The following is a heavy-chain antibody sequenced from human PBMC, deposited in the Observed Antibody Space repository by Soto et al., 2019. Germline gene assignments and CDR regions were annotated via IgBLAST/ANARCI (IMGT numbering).Heavy chain of an antibody. J-gene: IGHJ5*02. V-gene: IGHV6-1*01. CDR2: TYYRSKWYN. CDR3: ARVLIAAAGIEGLDP. D-gene: IGHD6-13*01. Sequence: SQTLSLTCAISGDSVSSNSAAWNWIRQSPSRGLEWLGRTYYRSKWYNDYAVSVKSRITINPDTSKNQFSLQLNSVTPEDTAVNYCARVLIAAAGIEGLDPWGQGTLVTVSS. CDR1: GDSVSSNSAA.